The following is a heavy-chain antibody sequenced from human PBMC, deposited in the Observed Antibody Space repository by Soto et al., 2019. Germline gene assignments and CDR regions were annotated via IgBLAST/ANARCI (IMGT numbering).Heavy chain of an antibody. CDR2: ISADTGNT. V-gene: IGHV1-18*01. Sequence: QVQLVQSGAEVKKPGASVKVSCQASGYTSISYAISWVRQAPGQGLEWMGWISADTGNTHYAHKFQGRVTLTTDTSTSTAYMELRSLNSDDKAVYYCARGSSGPFDCWGQGTLVTVSS. CDR1: GYTSISYA. J-gene: IGHJ4*02. D-gene: IGHD6-19*01. CDR3: ARGSSGPFDC.